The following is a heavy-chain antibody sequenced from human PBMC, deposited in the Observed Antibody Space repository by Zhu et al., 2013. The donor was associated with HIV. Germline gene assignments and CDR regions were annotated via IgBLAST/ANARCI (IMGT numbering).Heavy chain of an antibody. D-gene: IGHD2-21*01. CDR3: ARDECSTGDCYYFFDS. Sequence: QVQLVQSGAEVKKPGSSVKVSCKASGDTFTSFGISWVRQAPGQRLEWMGGIIPMFGTTDYAQRFQGRVTITADEYTSTVFMELSSLSSEDTAIYYCARDECSTGDCYYFFDSWGQGTPVTVSS. J-gene: IGHJ4*02. V-gene: IGHV1-69*12. CDR1: GDTFTSFG. CDR2: IIPMFGTT.